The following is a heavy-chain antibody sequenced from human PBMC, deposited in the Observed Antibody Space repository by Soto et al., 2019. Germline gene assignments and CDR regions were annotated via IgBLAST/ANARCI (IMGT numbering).Heavy chain of an antibody. CDR1: GYAFSSYG. V-gene: IGHV1-18*04. CDR3: ARVAGGVIPGPRDI. J-gene: IGHJ3*02. Sequence: QVQLVQSGPEGKKPGASVNVSCKTSGYAFSSYGITWVRQSPGQGLEWMGWISAYNGNRNYAQKFLDRVTMTTDTSTSVAYMELMGLRSDDTAVYYCARVAGGVIPGPRDIWGQGTTVIVSA. CDR2: ISAYNGNR. D-gene: IGHD3-16*02.